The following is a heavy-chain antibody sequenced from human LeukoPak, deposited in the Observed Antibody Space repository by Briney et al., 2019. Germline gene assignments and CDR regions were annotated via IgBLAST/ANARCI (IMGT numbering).Heavy chain of an antibody. V-gene: IGHV3-53*01. CDR2: IYSGGST. J-gene: IGHJ3*02. CDR3: ARYYDSSGYSGDAFDI. Sequence: GGSLRLSCAASGFTVSSNYMSWVRQAPGKGLEWVSDIYSGGSTYHADSVKGRFTISRDNSKNTLYLQMNSLRAEDTAVYYCARYYDSSGYSGDAFDIWGQGTMVTVSS. D-gene: IGHD3-22*01. CDR1: GFTVSSNY.